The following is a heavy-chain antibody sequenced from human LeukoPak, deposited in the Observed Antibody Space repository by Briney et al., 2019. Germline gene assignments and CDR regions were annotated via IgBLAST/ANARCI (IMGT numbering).Heavy chain of an antibody. D-gene: IGHD6-19*01. J-gene: IGHJ4*02. CDR1: GGSISSSSYY. CDR2: IYYSGST. CDR3: ARHTGYSSGWYGTSGFDY. Sequence: SETLSLTCTVSGGSISSSSYYWGWIRRPPGKGLEWIGSIYYSGSTYYNPSLKSRVTISVDTSKNQFSLKLSSVTAADPAVYYCARHTGYSSGWYGTSGFDYWGQGTLVTVSS. V-gene: IGHV4-39*01.